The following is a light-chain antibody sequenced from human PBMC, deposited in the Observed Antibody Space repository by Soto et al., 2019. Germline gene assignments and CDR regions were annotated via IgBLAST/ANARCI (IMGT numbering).Light chain of an antibody. CDR1: QRFSSN. CDR3: QQYNNWPPWT. Sequence: EIVMTQSPATLSVSPGERATLSCRASQRFSSNLAWYQQKPGQAPRLLIYGASTRATGIPARFSGSGSETEFTLTISSLQSEDFAVYYCQQYNNWPPWTFGQGTKVEIK. J-gene: IGKJ1*01. CDR2: GAS. V-gene: IGKV3-15*01.